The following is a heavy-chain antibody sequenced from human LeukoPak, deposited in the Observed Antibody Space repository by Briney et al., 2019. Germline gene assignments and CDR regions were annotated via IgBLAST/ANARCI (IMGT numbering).Heavy chain of an antibody. D-gene: IGHD5-24*01. J-gene: IGHJ6*03. CDR3: ASDLGRGGYYYYYMDV. V-gene: IGHV1-2*02. CDR1: GHTFTGYY. Sequence: ASVKVSCKASGHTFTGYYMHWVRQAPGQGLEWMGWINANSGDTNYAQKFQGRVTMTRDTSISTAYMELSRLRSDDTAVYYCASDLGRGGYYYYYMDVWGKGTTVTVSS. CDR2: INANSGDT.